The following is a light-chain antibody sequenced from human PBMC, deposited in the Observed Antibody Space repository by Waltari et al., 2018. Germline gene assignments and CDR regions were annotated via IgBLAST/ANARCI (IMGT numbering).Light chain of an antibody. Sequence: QSALTQPASVSGSPGQSITIPCTGSSSDVGNYKRVSWYQQHPGKAPKLMIYAVSKRPSGVSDRFSGSKSGDTASLTISGLQPEDEADYFCCSYAGSSKGVFGGGTEVTVL. J-gene: IGLJ2*01. CDR1: SSDVGNYKR. V-gene: IGLV2-23*02. CDR3: CSYAGSSKGV. CDR2: AVS.